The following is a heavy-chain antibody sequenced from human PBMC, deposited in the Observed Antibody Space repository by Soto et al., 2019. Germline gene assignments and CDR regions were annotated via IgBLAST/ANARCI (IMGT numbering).Heavy chain of an antibody. Sequence: SETLSLTCTVSGGSISSGGYYWSWIRQHPGKGLEWIGYIYYSGSTYYNPSLRSRVTISVDTSKNQFSLKLSSVTAADTAVYYCARDPSVESDAFDIWGQGTMVTVSS. CDR1: GGSISSGGYY. CDR3: ARDPSVESDAFDI. D-gene: IGHD1-1*01. J-gene: IGHJ3*02. CDR2: IYYSGST. V-gene: IGHV4-31*03.